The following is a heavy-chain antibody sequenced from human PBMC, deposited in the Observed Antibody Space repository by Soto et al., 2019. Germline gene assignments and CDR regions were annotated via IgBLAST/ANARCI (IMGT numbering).Heavy chain of an antibody. CDR2: ISSSSSYI. CDR1: GFTFSSYS. CDR3: ARDYSSSSVWFDP. Sequence: LRLSCAASGFTFSSYSMNWVRQAPGKGLEWVSSISSSSSYIYYADSVKGRFTISRDNAKNSLYLQMNSLRAEDTAVYYCARDYSSSSVWFDPWGQGTLVTVSS. D-gene: IGHD6-6*01. J-gene: IGHJ5*02. V-gene: IGHV3-21*01.